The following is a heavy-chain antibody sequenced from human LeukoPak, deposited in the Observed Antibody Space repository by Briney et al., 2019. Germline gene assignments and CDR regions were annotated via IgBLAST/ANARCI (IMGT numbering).Heavy chain of an antibody. J-gene: IGHJ4*02. Sequence: SETLSLTCTVSGGSISSYYWSWIRQPPGKGLEWIGYIYYSGSTNYNPSLKSRVTISVDTSKNQFSLKLSSVTAADTAVYYCARGNRNTMIVVGTFDYWGQGTLVTVSS. CDR3: ARGNRNTMIVVGTFDY. CDR2: IYYSGST. V-gene: IGHV4-59*12. D-gene: IGHD3-22*01. CDR1: GGSISSYY.